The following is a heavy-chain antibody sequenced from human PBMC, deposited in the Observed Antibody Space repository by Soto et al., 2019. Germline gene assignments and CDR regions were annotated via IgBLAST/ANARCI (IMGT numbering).Heavy chain of an antibody. Sequence: ASVKVSCKVSGYTLTELSMHWVRQAPGKGLEWMGGFDPEDGETIYAQKFQGRVTVTEDTSTDTAYMELSSLRSEDTAVYYCATDLHKPWFDPWGQGTLVTVSS. CDR2: FDPEDGET. V-gene: IGHV1-24*01. J-gene: IGHJ5*02. CDR1: GYTLTELS. CDR3: ATDLHKPWFDP.